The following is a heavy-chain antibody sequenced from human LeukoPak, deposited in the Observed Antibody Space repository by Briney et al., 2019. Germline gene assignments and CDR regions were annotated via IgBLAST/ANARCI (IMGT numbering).Heavy chain of an antibody. V-gene: IGHV5-51*01. Sequence: PGESLKISCQGSGYSFTTYWIAWVRQMPGKGLEWMGIIYSGDSDTTYSPSFQGQVTISVDKSISTAYLQWSSLKASDTAVYYCARLSKYCSGGSCYTLYGMDVWGQGTTVTVSS. CDR3: ARLSKYCSGGSCYTLYGMDV. D-gene: IGHD2-15*01. J-gene: IGHJ6*02. CDR2: IYSGDSDT. CDR1: GYSFTTYW.